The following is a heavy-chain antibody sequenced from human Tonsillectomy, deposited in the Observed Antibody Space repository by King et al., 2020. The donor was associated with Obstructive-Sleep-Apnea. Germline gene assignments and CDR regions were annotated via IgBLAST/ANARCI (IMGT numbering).Heavy chain of an antibody. CDR1: GFTFISHG. Sequence: VQLVGSGGGVVKPGGCLTLTSAASGFTFISHGMHWVRNAPGKAMVWVTFISNDGSKEDNTDSVKGRFNISRDNSNTTLYLQMNALTAEDTAMYYCAKDSSPGYVDFSFDYWGQGTLVTVSS. V-gene: IGHV3-30*02. J-gene: IGHJ4*02. D-gene: IGHD1-1*01. CDR2: ISNDGSKE. CDR3: AKDSSPGYVDFSFDY.